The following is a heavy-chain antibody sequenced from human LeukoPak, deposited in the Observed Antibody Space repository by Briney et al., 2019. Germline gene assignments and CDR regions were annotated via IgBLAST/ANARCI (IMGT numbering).Heavy chain of an antibody. Sequence: PGGSLRLSCAASGFTFGSYAMSWVRQAPGKGLEWVSAISGSGGSTHYADSVKGRFTISRDNSKNTLYLQMNSLRAEDTAVYYCANYLGYCSGGSCYARRLDYWGQGTLVTVSS. CDR3: ANYLGYCSGGSCYARRLDY. CDR2: ISGSGGST. J-gene: IGHJ4*02. CDR1: GFTFGSYA. V-gene: IGHV3-23*01. D-gene: IGHD2-15*01.